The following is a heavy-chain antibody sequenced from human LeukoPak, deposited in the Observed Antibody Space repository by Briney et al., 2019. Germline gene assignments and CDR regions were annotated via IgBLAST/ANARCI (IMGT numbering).Heavy chain of an antibody. D-gene: IGHD4/OR15-4a*01. Sequence: PGGSLRLSCAASGFTVSSNYMSWVRQAPGKGLEWVSVIYSGGSTYYADSVKGRFTISRDNSKNTLYLQMNSLRAEDTAVYYCARGGRAWANVWWYFDYWGQGNLVTVSS. CDR3: ARGGRAWANVWWYFDY. CDR2: IYSGGST. CDR1: GFTVSSNY. V-gene: IGHV3-66*02. J-gene: IGHJ4*02.